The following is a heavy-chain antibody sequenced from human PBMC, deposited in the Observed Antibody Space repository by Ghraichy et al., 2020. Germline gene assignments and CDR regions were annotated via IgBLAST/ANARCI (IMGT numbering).Heavy chain of an antibody. J-gene: IGHJ4*02. Sequence: SETLSLTCTVSGSSISSSSYYWGWIRQPPGKGLEWIGSIYYSGSTYYNPSLKSRVTISVDTSKNQFSLKLSSVTAADTAVYYCARDTLKTHDYGGWGQGTLVTVSS. CDR1: GSSISSSSYY. V-gene: IGHV4-39*02. D-gene: IGHD4-17*01. CDR3: ARDTLKTHDYGG. CDR2: IYYSGST.